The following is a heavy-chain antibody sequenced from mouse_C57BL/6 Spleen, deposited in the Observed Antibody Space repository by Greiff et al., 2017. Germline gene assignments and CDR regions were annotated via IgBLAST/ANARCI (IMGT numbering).Heavy chain of an antibody. CDR3: ANGILDYDVAY. CDR2: IYPGSGST. J-gene: IGHJ3*01. D-gene: IGHD2-4*01. Sequence: LVESGAELVKPGASVKMSCKASGYTFTSYWITWVKQRPGQGLEWIGDIYPGSGSTNYNEKFKSKATLTVDTSSSTAYMQLSSLTSEDSAVYYCANGILDYDVAYWGQGTLVTVSA. CDR1: GYTFTSYW. V-gene: IGHV1-55*01.